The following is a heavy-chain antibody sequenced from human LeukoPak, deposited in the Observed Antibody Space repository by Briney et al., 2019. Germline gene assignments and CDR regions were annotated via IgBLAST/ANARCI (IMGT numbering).Heavy chain of an antibody. D-gene: IGHD5-18*01. Sequence: PSETLSLTCAVYGGSFSGYYWSWIRQPPGKGLEWIGEINHSGSTNYNPSLKSRVTISVDTSKNQFSLKLSSVTAADTAVYYCASLRGYSYGDGDAFDIWGQGTMVTVSS. CDR2: INHSGST. J-gene: IGHJ3*02. V-gene: IGHV4-34*01. CDR1: GGSFSGYY. CDR3: ASLRGYSYGDGDAFDI.